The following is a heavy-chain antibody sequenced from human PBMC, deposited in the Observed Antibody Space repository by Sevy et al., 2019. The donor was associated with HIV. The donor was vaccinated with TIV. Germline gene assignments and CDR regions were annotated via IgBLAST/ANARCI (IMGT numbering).Heavy chain of an antibody. D-gene: IGHD4-17*01. J-gene: IGHJ3*02. CDR3: TREDSPRGLRAFDI. Sequence: GRSLRLSCGASGFTFSGYSMHWVRQAPGKGLEWVTSIWFDGSIRYYTDSVKGRFTISRDNSKNTLYLQMDSLRVEDTAVYYCTREDSPRGLRAFDIWGQGTVVTVSS. V-gene: IGHV3-30-3*01. CDR1: GFTFSGYS. CDR2: IWFDGSIR.